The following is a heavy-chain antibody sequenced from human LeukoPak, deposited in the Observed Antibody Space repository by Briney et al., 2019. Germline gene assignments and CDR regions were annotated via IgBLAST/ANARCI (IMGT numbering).Heavy chain of an antibody. V-gene: IGHV3-53*01. Sequence: GGSLRLSCAPSGLTLRRNHMSSVPQAPGKGLECFSVIYSGGITYEADSVKGRFTISRDNSKNPLYIQMNSLSAEAPDVHYCTRRFDIWGQEPMVTVSS. CDR3: TRRFDI. J-gene: IGHJ3*02. CDR1: GLTLRRNH. CDR2: IYSGGIT.